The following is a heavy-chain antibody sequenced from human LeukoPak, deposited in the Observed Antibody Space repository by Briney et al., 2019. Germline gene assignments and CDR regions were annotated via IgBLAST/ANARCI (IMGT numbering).Heavy chain of an antibody. CDR3: ASITLPAA. J-gene: IGHJ5*02. CDR1: GFTFSSYA. V-gene: IGHV3-23*01. Sequence: GGSLRFSCAASGFTFSSYAMSWVRQAPGKGLEWVSAISGSGGSTYDADSVKGRFTISRDNAKNSLYLQMNSLRAEDTAVYYCASITLPAAWGQGTLVTVSS. CDR2: ISGSGGST.